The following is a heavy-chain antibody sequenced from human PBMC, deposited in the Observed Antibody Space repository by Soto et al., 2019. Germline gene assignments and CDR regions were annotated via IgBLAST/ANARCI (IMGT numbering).Heavy chain of an antibody. Sequence: HVQLQQWGAGLLKPSETLSLTCAVYGGSFSGYYWSWIRQPPGQGLEWIGEINYSGRTNYNPSLKSRVTISVDTSKNQFSLKLSSVTAADTAVYYCARAPWDAALGVITLDYWGQGTLVTVSS. CDR1: GGSFSGYY. J-gene: IGHJ4*02. CDR2: INYSGRT. D-gene: IGHD3-22*01. V-gene: IGHV4-34*01. CDR3: ARAPWDAALGVITLDY.